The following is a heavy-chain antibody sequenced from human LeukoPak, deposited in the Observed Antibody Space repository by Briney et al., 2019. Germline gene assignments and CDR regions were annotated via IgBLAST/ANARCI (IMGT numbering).Heavy chain of an antibody. Sequence: SETLSLTCTVSGGSISSGDYYWRWIRQPPGKGLQWIGYIYYSGSTYYNPSLKSRVTISVDTSKNQFSLKLSSVTAADTAVYYCARDCSSTTCYIAGAAFDIWGQGTMVTVSS. CDR3: ARDCSSTTCYIAGAAFDI. J-gene: IGHJ3*02. V-gene: IGHV4-30-4*01. CDR2: IYYSGST. D-gene: IGHD2-2*02. CDR1: GGSISSGDYY.